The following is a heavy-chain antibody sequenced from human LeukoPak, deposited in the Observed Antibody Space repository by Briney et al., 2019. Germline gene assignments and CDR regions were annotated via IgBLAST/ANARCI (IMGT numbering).Heavy chain of an antibody. Sequence: PGGSLSLSCVASGFTFTNYGMHWVRQAPGKGLEWVAFIRSDGSKNYYGDSVRGRFTISRDTSRNTLYLQMNTLRPEDTAVCYCTKASGRNLYGMDVWGQGTTVIVSS. CDR3: TKASGRNLYGMDV. V-gene: IGHV3-30*02. J-gene: IGHJ6*02. D-gene: IGHD3-10*01. CDR2: IRSDGSKN. CDR1: GFTFTNYG.